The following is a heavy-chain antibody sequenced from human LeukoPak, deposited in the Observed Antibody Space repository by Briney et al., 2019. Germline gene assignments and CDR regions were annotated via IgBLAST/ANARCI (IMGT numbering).Heavy chain of an antibody. Sequence: KPSETLSLTCTVSGYSISSGYYWGWIRQPPGKGLEWIGSIYHSGSTYYNPSLKSRVTISVDTSKNQFSLKLSSVTAADTAVYYFARGGYSGYVNCFDPWGQGTLVTVSS. D-gene: IGHD5-12*01. J-gene: IGHJ5*02. V-gene: IGHV4-38-2*02. CDR1: GYSISSGYY. CDR3: ARGGYSGYVNCFDP. CDR2: IYHSGST.